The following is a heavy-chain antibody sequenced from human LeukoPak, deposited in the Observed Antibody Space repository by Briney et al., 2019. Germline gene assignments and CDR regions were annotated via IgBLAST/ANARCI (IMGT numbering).Heavy chain of an antibody. D-gene: IGHD5-18*01. Sequence: GGSLRLSCVASGFTFSSYNMHWVRQAPGKGLEWVAVISYDGSNKYYADSVKGRPTISRDNSKNTLYLQVNSLRPEDTAVYYCGRDTVGYGGAFDIWGQGTMVTVSS. J-gene: IGHJ3*02. CDR1: GFTFSSYN. CDR2: ISYDGSNK. V-gene: IGHV3-30-3*01. CDR3: GRDTVGYGGAFDI.